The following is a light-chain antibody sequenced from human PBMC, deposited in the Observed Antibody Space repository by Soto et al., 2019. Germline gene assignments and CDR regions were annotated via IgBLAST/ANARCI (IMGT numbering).Light chain of an antibody. V-gene: IGKV1-9*01. CDR3: QQLWTYPLT. CDR1: QDVSRS. CDR2: AAS. Sequence: DTQLTQSPSFLSASVGHRVSITCRASQDVSRSVGWYQQKPGKAPKLLISAASTLHSGVPSRFSGSGSGTDFTLTISSLQPEDFATYYCQQLWTYPLTFGGGTKLEI. J-gene: IGKJ4*01.